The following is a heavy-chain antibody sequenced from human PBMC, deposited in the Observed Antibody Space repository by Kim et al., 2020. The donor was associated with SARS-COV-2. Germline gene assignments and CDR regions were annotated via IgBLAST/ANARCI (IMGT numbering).Heavy chain of an antibody. CDR3: XXSITGRGPGSSSTGTLVY. Sequence: SETLSLTCAVYGGSFSGYYWSWIRQPPGKGLEWIGEINHSGSTNYNPSXXSRVTISVDTPKNQFSLKLSSVTAADTAVYXXXXSITGRGPGSSSTGTLVYWXXXTLXXVSS. D-gene: IGHD6-6*01. V-gene: IGHV4-34*01. J-gene: IGHJ4*01. CDR1: GGSFSGYY. CDR2: INHSGST.